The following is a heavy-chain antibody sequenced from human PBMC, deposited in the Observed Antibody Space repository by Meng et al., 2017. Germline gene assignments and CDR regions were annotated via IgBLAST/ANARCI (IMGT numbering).Heavy chain of an antibody. D-gene: IGHD1-7*01. CDR1: GYTFTSYG. J-gene: IGHJ4*02. V-gene: IGHV1-18*01. CDR2: ISAYNGNT. CDR3: ARDPRITGTTLPDY. Sequence: QVQVGQVGVEVKKPGASVKVSCKASGYTFTSYGISWVRQAPGQGLEWMGWISAYNGNTNYAQKLQGRVTMTTDTSTSTAYMELRSLRSDDTAVYYCARDPRITGTTLPDYWGQGTLVTVSS.